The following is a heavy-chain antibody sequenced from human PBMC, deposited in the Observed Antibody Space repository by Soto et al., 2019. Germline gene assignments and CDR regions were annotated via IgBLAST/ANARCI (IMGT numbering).Heavy chain of an antibody. CDR2: ISSPGSYK. CDR3: AREGFSNYNNYYFDY. J-gene: IGHJ4*02. D-gene: IGHD4-4*01. V-gene: IGHV3-21*01. CDR1: GFIFSTYS. Sequence: EVQLVESGGGLVKPGGSLRLSCAASGFIFSTYSMNWVRQAPGKGLEWVSSISSPGSYKHDADSVKGRFTISRVNAKASLYLQMNSLRAEDTAVYYCAREGFSNYNNYYFDYWGQGTLVTVSS.